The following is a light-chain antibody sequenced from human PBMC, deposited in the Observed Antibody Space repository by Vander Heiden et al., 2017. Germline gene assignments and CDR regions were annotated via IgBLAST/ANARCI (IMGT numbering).Light chain of an antibody. CDR3: QQRSNWPPLT. Sequence: EFVLTQSPATLSLSPGERATLSCRASQSVSSYLAWYQQKPGQAPRLLIYDASNRATGIPARFSGSGSGTDFTLTISSLEPEDFAVYYCQQRSNWPPLTFGGGTKVXIK. CDR1: QSVSSY. J-gene: IGKJ4*01. V-gene: IGKV3-11*01. CDR2: DAS.